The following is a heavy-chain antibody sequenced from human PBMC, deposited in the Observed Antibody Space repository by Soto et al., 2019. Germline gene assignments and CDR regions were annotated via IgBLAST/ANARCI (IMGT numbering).Heavy chain of an antibody. D-gene: IGHD3-9*01. CDR3: ARGFDGNYYYGMDV. CDR2: INHSGST. V-gene: IGHV4-34*01. Sequence: RSLTCAVYGGSFSGYYWSWIRQPPGKGLEWIGEINHSGSTNYNPSLKSRVTISVDTSKNQFSLKLSSVTTADTAVYYCARGFDGNYYYGMDVWGQGTTVTVSS. CDR1: GGSFSGYY. J-gene: IGHJ6*02.